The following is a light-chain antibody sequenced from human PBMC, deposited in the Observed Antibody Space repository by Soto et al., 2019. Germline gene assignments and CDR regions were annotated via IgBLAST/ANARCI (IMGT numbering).Light chain of an antibody. CDR3: SSYTSSSTLDV. CDR1: SSDVGGYNY. CDR2: DVS. V-gene: IGLV2-14*01. Sequence: QSALTQPASVSGSPGQSITISCTGTSSDVGGYNYVSWYQQHPGKAPKLMIYDVSNRPSGVSDLFSGSKSGNTASLTISGLQAEDEADYYCSSYTSSSTLDVFGTGTKVTVL. J-gene: IGLJ1*01.